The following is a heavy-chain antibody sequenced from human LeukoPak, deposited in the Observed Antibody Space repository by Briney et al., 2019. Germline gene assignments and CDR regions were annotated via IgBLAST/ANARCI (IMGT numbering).Heavy chain of an antibody. V-gene: IGHV4-28*05. CDR1: GDSINSNYW. Sequence: SDTLSLTCAVSGDSINSNYWWGWIRQPPGKGLEWIGYIYYSGRIYQNPSLQSRLSMSVDMSKNEFSLSLTSVTAVDTAIYFCARSDTGGWYYPSWGQGTLVTVSS. D-gene: IGHD6-19*01. CDR3: ARSDTGGWYYPS. CDR2: IYYSGRI. J-gene: IGHJ5*02.